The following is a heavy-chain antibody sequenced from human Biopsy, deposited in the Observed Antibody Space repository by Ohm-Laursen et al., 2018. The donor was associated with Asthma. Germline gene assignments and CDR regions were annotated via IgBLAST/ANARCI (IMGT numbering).Heavy chain of an antibody. CDR3: ASDFPKDYVRYNFQF. V-gene: IGHV1-69*01. J-gene: IGHJ4*02. CDR2: IMTVFGTT. CDR1: GGTFSNFA. D-gene: IGHD4-17*01. Sequence: SSVKVSCKAPGGTFSNFAISWVRQAPGQGLEWLGGIMTVFGTTNYAQKFQGRVTITADESTSTAYMEVTSLSSGDTAVYYCASDFPKDYVRYNFQFWGQGTLVTVSS.